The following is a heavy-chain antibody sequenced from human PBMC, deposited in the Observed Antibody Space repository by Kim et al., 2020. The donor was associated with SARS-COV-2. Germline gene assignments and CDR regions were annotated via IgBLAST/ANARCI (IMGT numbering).Heavy chain of an antibody. Sequence: GGSLRLSCAASGFTFSSYAMSWVRQAPGKGLEWVSAISGSGGSTYYADSVKGRFTISRDNSKNTLYLQMNSLRAEDTAVYYSAVEYYSSSGYYYYGGYDYWGKETLVTVSS. CDR2: ISGSGGST. V-gene: IGHV3-23*01. D-gene: IGHD3-22*01. CDR3: AVEYYSSSGYYYYGGYDY. J-gene: IGHJ4*02. CDR1: GFTFSSYA.